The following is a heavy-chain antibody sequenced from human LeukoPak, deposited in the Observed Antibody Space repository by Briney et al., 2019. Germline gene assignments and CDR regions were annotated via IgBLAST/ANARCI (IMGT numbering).Heavy chain of an antibody. CDR3: ARGRRGIAVAGTNY. D-gene: IGHD6-19*01. J-gene: IGHJ4*02. Sequence: ASVKVSCKASGYTFTGYYMHWVRQAPGQGLEWMGWINPNSGGTNYAQKFQGRVTMTRDTSISTAYMELSRLRSDDTAVYCCARGRRGIAVAGTNYWGQGTLVTVSS. CDR2: INPNSGGT. CDR1: GYTFTGYY. V-gene: IGHV1-2*02.